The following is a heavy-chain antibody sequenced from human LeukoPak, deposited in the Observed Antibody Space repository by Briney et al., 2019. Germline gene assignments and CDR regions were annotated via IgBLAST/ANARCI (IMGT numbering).Heavy chain of an antibody. CDR1: GFTFSNYW. Sequence: PGGSLRLSCAASGFTFSNYWMSWVRQAPEKGPEWVANIKQDGSEKYYVDSVKGRFTISRDNVKNSLYLQMNSLRAEDTAVYYCARDWSRGLFDYWGQGTLVTVSS. CDR3: ARDWSRGLFDY. CDR2: IKQDGSEK. V-gene: IGHV3-7*01. J-gene: IGHJ4*02.